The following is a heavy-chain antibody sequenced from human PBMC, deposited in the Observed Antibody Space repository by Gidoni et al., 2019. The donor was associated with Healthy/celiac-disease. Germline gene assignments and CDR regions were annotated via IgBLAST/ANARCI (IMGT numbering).Heavy chain of an antibody. CDR3: ASQPERGRRRFDP. CDR1: GVPFSSYS. Sequence: EVQLVESGGGLVKPGGSLRLYCAASGVPFSSYSMNWVRQAPGKGLEWVSSISSSSSYIYYADSVKVRFTISRDNAKNSLYLQMNSLRAEDTAVYYCASQPERGRRRFDPWGQGTLVTVSS. CDR2: ISSSSSYI. J-gene: IGHJ5*02. V-gene: IGHV3-21*01. D-gene: IGHD1-26*01.